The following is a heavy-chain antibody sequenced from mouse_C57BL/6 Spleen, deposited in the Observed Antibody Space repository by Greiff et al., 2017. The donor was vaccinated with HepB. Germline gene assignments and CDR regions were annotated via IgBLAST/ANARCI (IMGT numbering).Heavy chain of an antibody. CDR3: ARGHRDGGLYAMDY. CDR1: GFTFTDYY. D-gene: IGHD3-3*01. V-gene: IGHV7-3*01. Sequence: EVKLMDSGGGLVQPGGSLSLSCAASGFTFTDYYMSWVRQPPGKALEWLGFIRNKANGYTTEYSASVKGRFTISRDNSQSILYLQMNALRAEDSATYYCARGHRDGGLYAMDYWGQGTSVTVSS. J-gene: IGHJ4*01. CDR2: IRNKANGYTT.